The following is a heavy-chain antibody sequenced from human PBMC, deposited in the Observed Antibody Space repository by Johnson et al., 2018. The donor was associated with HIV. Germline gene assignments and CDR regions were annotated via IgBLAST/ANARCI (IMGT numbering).Heavy chain of an antibody. V-gene: IGHV3-30*14. J-gene: IGHJ3*01. D-gene: IGHD6-6*01. CDR1: DFTFSNNA. Sequence: QVQLVESGGGVVQPGRSLRLSCAASDFTFSNNAIHWVRQAPGKGLEWVAVISYDGTNPYYADSVRGRFTISRDNSRNTVSLQMIILRPKYTAMYYCASGVTARAPLLSWGQGTMVTVSS. CDR2: ISYDGTNP. CDR3: ASGVTARAPLLS.